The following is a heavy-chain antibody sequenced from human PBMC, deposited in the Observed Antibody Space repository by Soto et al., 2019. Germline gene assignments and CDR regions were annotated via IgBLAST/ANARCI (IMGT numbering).Heavy chain of an antibody. V-gene: IGHV3-23*01. J-gene: IGHJ4*02. D-gene: IGHD3-16*02. CDR2: ISGSGDIK. CDR1: GFTFSSYA. Sequence: GGSLRLSCAASGFTFSSYALSWVRQGPGKGLEWVSGISGSGDIKHYSDSLKGRFTISRDNSKNTLFLQMNSLRAEDTAVYYCARIPFGHVWGTDRYSPNFDYWGQGTQVTVSS. CDR3: ARIPFGHVWGTDRYSPNFDY.